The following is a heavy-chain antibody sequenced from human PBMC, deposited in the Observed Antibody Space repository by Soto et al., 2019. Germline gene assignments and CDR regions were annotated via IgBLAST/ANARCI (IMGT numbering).Heavy chain of an antibody. Sequence: GGSLRLSWAASGFTFKKYPMHWVRQAPGKGLQSISALSSSGRYTYYADSVKGSFNISRDNSKNTLYLQMDSLRAEDIAVYYCARLPDCGYDCYSGVFGSWGQGSLVTVSS. CDR2: LSSSGRYT. V-gene: IGHV3-64*02. CDR1: GFTFKKYP. J-gene: IGHJ4*02. CDR3: ARLPDCGYDCYSGVFGS. D-gene: IGHD2-21*02.